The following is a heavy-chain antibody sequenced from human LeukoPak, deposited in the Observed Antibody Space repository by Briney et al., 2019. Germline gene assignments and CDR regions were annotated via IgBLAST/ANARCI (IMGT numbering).Heavy chain of an antibody. V-gene: IGHV1-18*01. D-gene: IGHD2-15*01. Sequence: ASVKVSCKTSGYTFTNYDIYWVRQAPGQGLECMGWISGYTGDTKYAQILQGRFTVTTDTSTSTAYMELRSLTYDDTAVYYCARAGYCGDGGCRGGSAFDVWGRGTMVTVSS. CDR3: ARAGYCGDGGCRGGSAFDV. J-gene: IGHJ3*01. CDR2: ISGYTGDT. CDR1: GYTFTNYD.